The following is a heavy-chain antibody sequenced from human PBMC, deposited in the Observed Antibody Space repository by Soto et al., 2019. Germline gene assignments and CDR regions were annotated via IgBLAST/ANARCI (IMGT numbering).Heavy chain of an antibody. J-gene: IGHJ4*02. V-gene: IGHV3-11*01. CDR2: ISFSGSTI. CDR3: XXXXXXXY. CDR1: GFTFSDYY. Sequence: QVQLVESGGGLVKPGGSLRLSCAASGFTFSDYYMTWIRQAPGKGLEWVSYISFSGSTIYYADSVKGRFTVSRDNARXXXXXXXXXXXXXXXXXXXXXXXXXXXYWGQGTLVTVSS.